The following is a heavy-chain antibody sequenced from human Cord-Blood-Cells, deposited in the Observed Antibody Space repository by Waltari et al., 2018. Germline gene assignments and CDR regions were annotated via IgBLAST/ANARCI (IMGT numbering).Heavy chain of an antibody. CDR2: IYYSGST. J-gene: IGHJ6*03. Sequence: QLQLQESGPGLVKPSETLSLTCTVSGGSISSSSYYWGWISQPPGKGLEWIGSIYYSGSTYYNPSLKSRVTISVDTSKNQFSLKLSSVTAADTAVYYCAIMEGYCSGGSCYYYYYYMDVWGKGTTVTVSS. V-gene: IGHV4-39*01. D-gene: IGHD2-15*01. CDR1: GGSISSSSYY. CDR3: AIMEGYCSGGSCYYYYYYMDV.